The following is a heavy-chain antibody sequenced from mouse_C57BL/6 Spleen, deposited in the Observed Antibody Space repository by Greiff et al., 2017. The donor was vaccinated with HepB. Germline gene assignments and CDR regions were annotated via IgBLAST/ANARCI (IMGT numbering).Heavy chain of an antibody. D-gene: IGHD2-1*01. Sequence: EVMLVESGGDLVKPGGSLKLSCAASGFTFSSYGMSWVRQTPDKRLEWVATISSGGSYTYYPDSVKGRFTISRDNAKNTLYLQRSSLKSEDTAMYYCARLDYGNYPYYWGQGTTLTDSS. J-gene: IGHJ2*01. CDR1: GFTFSSYG. CDR3: ARLDYGNYPYY. V-gene: IGHV5-6*01. CDR2: ISSGGSYT.